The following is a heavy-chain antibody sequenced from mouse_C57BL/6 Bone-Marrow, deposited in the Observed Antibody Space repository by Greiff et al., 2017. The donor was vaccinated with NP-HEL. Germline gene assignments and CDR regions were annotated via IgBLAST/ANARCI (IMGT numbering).Heavy chain of an antibody. CDR1: GYTFTDYN. J-gene: IGHJ3*01. Sequence: DVQLQESGPELVKPGASVKIPCKASGYTFTDYNMDWVKQSHGKSLEWIGDINPNNGGTIYNQKFKGKATLTVDKSSSTAYMELRSLTSEDTAVYYCARWDYPAWFAYWGQGTLVTVSA. CDR3: ARWDYPAWFAY. D-gene: IGHD2-4*01. V-gene: IGHV1-18*01. CDR2: INPNNGGT.